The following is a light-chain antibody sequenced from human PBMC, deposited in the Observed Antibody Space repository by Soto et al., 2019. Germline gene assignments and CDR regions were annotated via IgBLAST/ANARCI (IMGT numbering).Light chain of an antibody. CDR3: QQSYSTPET. CDR2: AAS. Sequence: DIQMTQSPSSLSASVGDRVTITCRASQSISSYLNWYQQKPGKAPKLLIYAASSLQSGVPPRFSGSGSGTDFTLTISSLQPEDFATYYCQQSYSTPETFGPGTKVDIK. V-gene: IGKV1-39*01. J-gene: IGKJ3*01. CDR1: QSISSY.